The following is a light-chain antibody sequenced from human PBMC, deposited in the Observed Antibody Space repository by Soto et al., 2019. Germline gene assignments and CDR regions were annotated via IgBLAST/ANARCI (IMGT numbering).Light chain of an antibody. J-gene: IGKJ1*01. CDR3: HQYGHTPQT. V-gene: IGKV3-20*01. CDR1: QSVTSGY. Sequence: ENVLTQSPGTLSLSPGERATLSCRASQSVTSGYLAWYQQKRGQAPRLLIYAASSRATGIPDRFSGSGSGTDFTLIISRMEPEDFAVYYCHQYGHTPQTFGQGTKVEIK. CDR2: AAS.